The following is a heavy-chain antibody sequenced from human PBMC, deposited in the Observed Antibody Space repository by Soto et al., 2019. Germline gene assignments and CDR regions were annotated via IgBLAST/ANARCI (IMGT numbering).Heavy chain of an antibody. J-gene: IGHJ3*02. CDR3: ARDTETLGPRANDALDI. CDR2: INAGSGNT. V-gene: IGHV1-3*01. CDR1: GYTFSAYT. D-gene: IGHD3-3*02. Sequence: QAQLVQSGAETKKPGASVKVSCKATGYTFSAYTMNWVRQAPGQSLEWMGWINAGSGNTKYSQNFQGRVSITRDTSASTVYMELTGLTSEDTAVYYCARDTETLGPRANDALDIWGQGTMVTVSS.